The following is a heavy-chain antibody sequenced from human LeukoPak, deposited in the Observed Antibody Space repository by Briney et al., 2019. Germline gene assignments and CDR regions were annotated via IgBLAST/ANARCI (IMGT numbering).Heavy chain of an antibody. CDR3: ARDPIPNHPYDFWSGYQPRYYYGMDV. Sequence: GGSLRLSCAASGFTFSSYWMSWVRQAPGKGLEWVANIKQDGSEKYYVDSVKGRFTISRDNAKNSLYLQMNSPRAEDTAVYYCARDPIPNHPYDFWSGYQPRYYYGMDVWGQGTTVTVSS. J-gene: IGHJ6*02. CDR2: IKQDGSEK. CDR1: GFTFSSYW. V-gene: IGHV3-7*01. D-gene: IGHD3-3*01.